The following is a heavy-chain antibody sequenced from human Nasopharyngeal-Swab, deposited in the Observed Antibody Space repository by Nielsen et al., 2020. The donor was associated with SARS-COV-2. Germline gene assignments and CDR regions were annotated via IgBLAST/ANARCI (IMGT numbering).Heavy chain of an antibody. CDR3: ARGSAVAGLGMRDAFDI. V-gene: IGHV1-2*02. CDR2: INPNSGGT. Sequence: ASVKVSCKASGYTFTGYYMHWVRQAPGQGLEWMGWINPNSGGTNYAQKFQGRVTMTRDTSISTACMELSRLRSDDTAVYYCARGSAVAGLGMRDAFDIWDQGTMVTVSS. D-gene: IGHD6-19*01. CDR1: GYTFTGYY. J-gene: IGHJ3*02.